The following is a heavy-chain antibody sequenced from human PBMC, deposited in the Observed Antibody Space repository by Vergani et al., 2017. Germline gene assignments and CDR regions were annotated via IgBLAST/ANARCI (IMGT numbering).Heavy chain of an antibody. CDR3: ARDSSLIRYGSGRNYYYGMDV. Sequence: EVQLVESGGGLVKPGGSLRLSCAASGFTFKSYTMNWVRQAPGKGLEWVSVIYSGGSTYYADSVKGRFTISRDNSKNTLYLQMNSLRAEDTAVYYCARDSSLIRYGSGRNYYYGMDVWGQGTTVTVSS. D-gene: IGHD3-10*01. V-gene: IGHV3-66*02. CDR1: GFTFKSYT. J-gene: IGHJ6*02. CDR2: IYSGGST.